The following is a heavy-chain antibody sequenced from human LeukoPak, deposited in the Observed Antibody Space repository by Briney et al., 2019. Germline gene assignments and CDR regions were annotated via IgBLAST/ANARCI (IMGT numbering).Heavy chain of an antibody. Sequence: GGSLRLPCAASGFTFSDYYMSWIRQAPGKGLEWVSYISSSGSTIYYADSVKGRFTISRDNAKNSLYLQMNSLRAEDTAVYYCATSYSSSDDAFDIWGQGTMVTVSS. CDR1: GFTFSDYY. CDR2: ISSSGSTI. V-gene: IGHV3-11*01. J-gene: IGHJ3*02. D-gene: IGHD6-13*01. CDR3: ATSYSSSDDAFDI.